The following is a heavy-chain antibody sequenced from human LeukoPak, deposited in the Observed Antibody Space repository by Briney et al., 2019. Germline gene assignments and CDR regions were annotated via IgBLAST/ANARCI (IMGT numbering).Heavy chain of an antibody. Sequence: SQTLSLTCAISGDSVSSNSAAWNWIRQSPSRGLEWLGRTYYRSKWYNDYAVSVKSRITINPDTSKNQFSLQLNSVTPEDTAVYYCARELEYYYDSSGYFLGDYYYYGMDVWGQGTTVTVSS. D-gene: IGHD3-22*01. V-gene: IGHV6-1*01. CDR2: TYYRSKWYN. CDR1: GDSVSSNSAA. J-gene: IGHJ6*02. CDR3: ARELEYYYDSSGYFLGDYYYYGMDV.